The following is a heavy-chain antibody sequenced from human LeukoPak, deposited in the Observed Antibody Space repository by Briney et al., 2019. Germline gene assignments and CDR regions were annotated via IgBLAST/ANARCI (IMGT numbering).Heavy chain of an antibody. V-gene: IGHV5-51*01. CDR1: GYSFTSYW. D-gene: IGHD2-2*01. Sequence: GESLKISCKGSGYSFTSYWIGWVRQMPGKGLEWMGIIYPGDSDTRYSPSFQGQVTISADKSISTAYLQWSSLKASDTAMYYCAVQYCSSTSCYSGFDPWGQGTLATVSS. CDR2: IYPGDSDT. CDR3: AVQYCSSTSCYSGFDP. J-gene: IGHJ5*02.